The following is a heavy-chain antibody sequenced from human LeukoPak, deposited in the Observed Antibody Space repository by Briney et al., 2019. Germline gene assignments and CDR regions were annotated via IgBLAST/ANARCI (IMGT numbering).Heavy chain of an antibody. J-gene: IGHJ3*02. V-gene: IGHV4-61*02. CDR1: GGSISSGGYY. D-gene: IGHD4-23*01. CDR2: IYTSGST. Sequence: TLSLTCTVSGGSISSGGYYWSWIRQPAGQGLEWIGRIYTSGSTNYNPSLRSRITLAVNTSKNQSSLKLNSETAADTAVYYCAGEVDHGGNQAFDIWGQGTMVTVSS. CDR3: AGEVDHGGNQAFDI.